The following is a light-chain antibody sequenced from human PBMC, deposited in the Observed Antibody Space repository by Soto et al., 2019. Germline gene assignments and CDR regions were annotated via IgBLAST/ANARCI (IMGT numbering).Light chain of an antibody. J-gene: IGKJ2*01. CDR1: QSVSSY. CDR2: DAS. Sequence: EIVMTQSPATLSVSPGERATLSRRASQSVSSYLAWYQQKPGLPPRLHIYDASTRATGIPHRFSGSGSGTDFTLIISSLQSADFAVYYCQQYSNWPPLYTFGRGTKLEIK. V-gene: IGKV3-15*01. CDR3: QQYSNWPPLYT.